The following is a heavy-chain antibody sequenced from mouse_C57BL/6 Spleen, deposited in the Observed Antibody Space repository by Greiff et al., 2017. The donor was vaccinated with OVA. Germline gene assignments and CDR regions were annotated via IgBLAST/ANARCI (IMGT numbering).Heavy chain of an antibody. Sequence: ESGAELARPGASVKLSCKASGYTFTSYGISWVKQRTGQGLEWIGEIYPRSGNTYYNEKFKGKATLTADKSSSTAYMELRSLTSEDSAVYFCANDGYYEGFAYWGQGTLVTVSA. J-gene: IGHJ3*01. D-gene: IGHD2-3*01. V-gene: IGHV1-81*01. CDR1: GYTFTSYG. CDR2: IYPRSGNT. CDR3: ANDGYYEGFAY.